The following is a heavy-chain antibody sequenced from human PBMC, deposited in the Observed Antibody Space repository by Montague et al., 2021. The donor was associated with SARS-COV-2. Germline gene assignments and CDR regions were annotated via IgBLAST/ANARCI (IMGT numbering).Heavy chain of an antibody. D-gene: IGHD3-10*01. V-gene: IGHV4-34*01. CDR2: INHSANT. CDR1: GGSLSGNY. J-gene: IGHJ6*02. Sequence: SETLSLTCAVYGGSLSGNYWSWIRQPPEKGLEWIGEINHSANTKXXPSLKSPVPISIDTSKNQFSLKMTSVTAADTATYYCASGIYPSGSYYNRYYYGLNIWGPGTTVIVSS. CDR3: ASGIYPSGSYYNRYYYGLNI.